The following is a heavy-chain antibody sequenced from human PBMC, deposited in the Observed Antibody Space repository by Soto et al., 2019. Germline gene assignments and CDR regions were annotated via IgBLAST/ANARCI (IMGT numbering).Heavy chain of an antibody. Sequence: GGSLRLSCAASGFTFSSYGMHWVRQAPGKGLEWVAVIWYDGSNKYYADSVKGRFTISRDNSKNTLYLQMNSLRAEDTAVYYCARDSTLIAARPQGCYFDYWGQGTLVTVSS. V-gene: IGHV3-33*01. CDR2: IWYDGSNK. J-gene: IGHJ4*02. D-gene: IGHD6-6*01. CDR1: GFTFSSYG. CDR3: ARDSTLIAARPQGCYFDY.